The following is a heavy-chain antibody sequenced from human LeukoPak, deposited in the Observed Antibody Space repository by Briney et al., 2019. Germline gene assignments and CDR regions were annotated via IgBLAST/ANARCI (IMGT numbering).Heavy chain of an antibody. Sequence: PSETLSLTCAVSGGSINGGGYSWSWIRQPPGKGLEWIVSIYYSGSTQYNPSLKSRFTISVYRSKNQFSLNLRSVTAADTAVYYCARDTGSGWYYFDYWGQGTLVTVSS. CDR1: GGSINGGGYS. V-gene: IGHV4-30-2*01. D-gene: IGHD6-19*01. CDR2: IYYSGST. J-gene: IGHJ4*02. CDR3: ARDTGSGWYYFDY.